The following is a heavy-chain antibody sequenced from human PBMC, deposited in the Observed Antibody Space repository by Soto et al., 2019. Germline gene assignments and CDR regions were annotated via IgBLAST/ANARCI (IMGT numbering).Heavy chain of an antibody. CDR2: IIPIFGTA. V-gene: IGHV1-69*13. CDR1: GGTFSSYA. CDR3: ARDGRGSSSRIWEED. D-gene: IGHD6-6*01. Sequence: SVKVSCKASGGTFSSYAISWVRQAPGQGLEWMGGIIPIFGTANYAQKFQGRVTITADESTSTAYMELSSLRSEDTAVYYCARDGRGSSSRIWEEDRGQGTLVTVS. J-gene: IGHJ4*02.